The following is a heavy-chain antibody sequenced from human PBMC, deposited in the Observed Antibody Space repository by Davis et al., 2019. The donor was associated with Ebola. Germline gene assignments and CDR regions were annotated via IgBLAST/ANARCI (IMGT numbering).Heavy chain of an antibody. J-gene: IGHJ6*03. V-gene: IGHV4-34*01. CDR2: INHSGST. Sequence: MPGGSLRLSCAAYGASFSGYYCSWIRQPPGKGLEWIGEINHSGSTNYNPSLKSRVTISVDTSKNQFSLKLSSVTAADTAVYYCARGRRVLPTANYYFYYYMDVWGKGTTVTVSS. CDR3: ARGRRVLPTANYYFYYYMDV. CDR1: GASFSGYY. D-gene: IGHD2-2*01.